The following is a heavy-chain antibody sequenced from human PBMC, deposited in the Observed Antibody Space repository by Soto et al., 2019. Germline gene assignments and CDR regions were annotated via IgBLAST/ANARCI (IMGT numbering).Heavy chain of an antibody. D-gene: IGHD3-16*01. CDR1: GGTFSSYA. J-gene: IGHJ4*02. CDR3: ARGRSKGSYDSFEC. Sequence: QAQLVQSGAEVKKPGSSVKVSCKASGGTFSSYAISWVRQAPGQGLEWMGGIIPIFGTAHYAQKFQGRVTITADKSRSTAYMSLSSLGSEDTAVYYWARGRSKGSYDSFECGGQVTRVTVSS. V-gene: IGHV1-69*06. CDR2: IIPIFGTA.